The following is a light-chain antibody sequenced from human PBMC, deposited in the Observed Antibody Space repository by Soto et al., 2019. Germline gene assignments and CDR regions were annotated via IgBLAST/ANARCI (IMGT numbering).Light chain of an antibody. CDR2: GAS. V-gene: IGKV3-15*01. CDR3: QQFSNWPPWT. J-gene: IGKJ1*01. Sequence: EIVMTQSPATLSVSPGERATLSCRASQSVGSNLAWYQQKPGQAPRLLIYGASTRATGIPARFSGSGSGTELTLTLNSLQSEHFSVYYCQQFSNWPPWTFGQGTSVEIK. CDR1: QSVGSN.